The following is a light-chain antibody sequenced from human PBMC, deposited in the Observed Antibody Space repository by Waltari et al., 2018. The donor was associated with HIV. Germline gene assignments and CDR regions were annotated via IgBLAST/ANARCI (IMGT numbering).Light chain of an antibody. V-gene: IGLV4-69*01. CDR2: LNSDGSH. J-gene: IGLJ2*01. Sequence: QLVLTQSPSASASLGASVKLTCTLRSAHRTYAIAWHPQQPDQGPHYLMKLNSDGSHRKGDGIPDRFSGSASGAERYLTISNVQSEDEGIYYCQTWGAGTVVFGGGTKLSVL. CDR3: QTWGAGTVV. CDR1: SAHRTYA.